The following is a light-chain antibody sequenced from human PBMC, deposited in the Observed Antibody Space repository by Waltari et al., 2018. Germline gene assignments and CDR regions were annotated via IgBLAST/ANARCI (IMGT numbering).Light chain of an antibody. CDR1: QSISTN. CDR2: GAS. J-gene: IGKJ2*01. Sequence: EIVMTQSPATLSVSPGERATLSCRASQSISTNLAWYQQKSGHAPSLLVYGASTRATGIPARFSGSGSWTEFSLTISSLQSEDFAVYYCQQYNNWPYTFGQGTKLEIK. V-gene: IGKV3-15*01. CDR3: QQYNNWPYT.